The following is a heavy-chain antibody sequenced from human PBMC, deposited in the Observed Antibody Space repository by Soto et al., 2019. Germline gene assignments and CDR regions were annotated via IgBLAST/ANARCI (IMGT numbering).Heavy chain of an antibody. V-gene: IGHV1-8*01. CDR1: GYTFTSYD. CDR3: WVIVVVVAATRDAFDI. Sequence: GASVKVSCKASGYTFTSYDINWVRQATGQGLEWMGWMNPNSGNTGYAQKFQGRVTMTRNTSISTAYMELSSLRSEDTAVYYCWVIVVVVAATRDAFDIWGQGTMVTVSS. J-gene: IGHJ3*02. D-gene: IGHD2-15*01. CDR2: MNPNSGNT.